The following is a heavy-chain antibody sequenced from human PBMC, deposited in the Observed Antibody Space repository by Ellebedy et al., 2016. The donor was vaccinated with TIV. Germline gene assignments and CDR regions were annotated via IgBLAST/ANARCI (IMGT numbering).Heavy chain of an antibody. D-gene: IGHD3-22*01. CDR1: GFTFSNYA. J-gene: IGHJ5*01. CDR2: ISTSGGNT. CDR3: AKDRQEIYDTSFDS. V-gene: IGHV3-23*01. Sequence: GGSLRLXXAASGFTFSNYAMSWVRQAPGKGLEWVSTISTSGGNTYYADSVKGRFTISRDNSRNTLYLQMNSLRAEDTAVYYCAKDRQEIYDTSFDSWGQGTLVTVSS.